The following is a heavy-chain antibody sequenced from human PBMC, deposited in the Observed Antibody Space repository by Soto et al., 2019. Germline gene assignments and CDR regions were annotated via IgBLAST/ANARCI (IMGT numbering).Heavy chain of an antibody. J-gene: IGHJ6*03. CDR1: GGSISRGGYY. V-gene: IGHV4-31*03. CDR2: IYYSGST. CDR3: ARSTFIVELVSVIRESYYYMVV. Sequence: SETLSLTCTVPGGSISRGGYYWSWIRQHPGKGLEWIGYIYYSGSTYYNPSLKGRVTISVDTSKNQFSLKLSSVTAADTAVYYCARSTFIVELVSVIRESYYYMVVRCKGITLTLSS. D-gene: IGHD1-26*01.